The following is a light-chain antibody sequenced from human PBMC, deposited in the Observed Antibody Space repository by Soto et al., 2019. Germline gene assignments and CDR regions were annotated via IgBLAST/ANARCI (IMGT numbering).Light chain of an antibody. CDR1: SSDVGGYNY. CDR3: SSYTRSNTHV. V-gene: IGLV2-14*01. CDR2: EVT. Sequence: QSALTQPASVPGSPGQSTTISCTGTSSDVGGYNYVSWYQQHPGKAPKLMIYEVTNRPTGVSNRFSGSKSGNTASLTISGLQADDEADYYCSSYTRSNTHVFGTGTKLTVL. J-gene: IGLJ1*01.